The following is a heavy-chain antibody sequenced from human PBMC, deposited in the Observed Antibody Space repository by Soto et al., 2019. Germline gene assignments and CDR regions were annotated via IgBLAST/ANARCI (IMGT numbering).Heavy chain of an antibody. CDR2: ISAYNGNT. J-gene: IGHJ5*02. D-gene: IGHD1-26*01. Sequence: QVQLEQSGAEVKKPGASVKVSCKASGYTFTSYGISWVRQAPGQGLEWMGRISAYNGNTNYAQKLQGRVTMTTDTSTSTAYMELRSLRTENTAVYFCARAVGALGPWFDPWGQGTLVTVSS. CDR3: ARAVGALGPWFDP. CDR1: GYTFTSYG. V-gene: IGHV1-18*01.